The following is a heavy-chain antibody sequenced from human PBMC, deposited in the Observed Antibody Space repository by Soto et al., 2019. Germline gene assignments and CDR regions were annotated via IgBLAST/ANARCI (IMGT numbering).Heavy chain of an antibody. CDR2: IYYSGST. V-gene: IGHV4-31*03. J-gene: IGHJ4*02. CDR1: GGSISSGGYY. CDR3: ARADLGHSSSYYFDY. D-gene: IGHD6-6*01. Sequence: NPSETLSLTCTVSGGSISSGGYYWSWIRQHPGKGLEWIGYIYYSGSTYYNPSLKSRVTISVDTSKDQFSLKLSSVTAADTAVYYCARADLGHSSSYYFDYWGQGTLVTSPQ.